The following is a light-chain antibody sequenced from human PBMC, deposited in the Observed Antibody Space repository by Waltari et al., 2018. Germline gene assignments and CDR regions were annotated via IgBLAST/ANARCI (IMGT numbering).Light chain of an antibody. CDR1: SSDVGGYNY. V-gene: IGLV2-11*01. CDR3: CSYAGSYILV. Sequence: QSALTQPRSVSGSPGQSVTTSCTGTSSDVGGYNYVSWYQQHPGKAPKLMLYDVNKRPSGVPDRFSGSKSGNTASLTISGLQAEDEADFYCCSYAGSYILVFGGGTKLTVL. J-gene: IGLJ2*01. CDR2: DVN.